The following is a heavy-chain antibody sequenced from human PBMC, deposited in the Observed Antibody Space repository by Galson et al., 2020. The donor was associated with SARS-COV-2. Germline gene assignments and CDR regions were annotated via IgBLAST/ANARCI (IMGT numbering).Heavy chain of an antibody. CDR3: ATGDCRSTSCYAEYYYYYMDV. Sequence: GESLKISCAASGITFRNAWMTWVRQAPGKGLEWVGRIKSRSDGGTTDYAAPVQGRFTISRDDSKNTLYLEMNSLRIEDTAVYYCATGDCRSTSCYAEYYYYYMDVWGKGTTVTVSS. CDR2: IKSRSDGGTT. D-gene: IGHD2-2*01. CDR1: GITFRNAW. J-gene: IGHJ6*03. V-gene: IGHV3-15*01.